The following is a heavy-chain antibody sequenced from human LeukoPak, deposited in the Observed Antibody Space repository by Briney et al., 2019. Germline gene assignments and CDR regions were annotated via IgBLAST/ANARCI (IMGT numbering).Heavy chain of an antibody. J-gene: IGHJ4*02. Sequence: GGSLRLSCAASGFTFSSYSMNWVRQAPGKGLEWVSSISSSSSYIYYADSVKGRFTISRDNAKNSLYLQMNSLRAEDTAVYYCARDGPLYGDYFDYWGQGTLVTV. V-gene: IGHV3-21*01. D-gene: IGHD4-17*01. CDR1: GFTFSSYS. CDR3: ARDGPLYGDYFDY. CDR2: ISSSSSYI.